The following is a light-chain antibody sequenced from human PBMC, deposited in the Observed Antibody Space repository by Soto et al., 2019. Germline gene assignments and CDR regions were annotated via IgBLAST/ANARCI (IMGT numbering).Light chain of an antibody. J-gene: IGKJ4*01. CDR3: QQSGSSPLT. CDR1: QSVSSTY. Sequence: EIVLTQSPGTLSLSPGERATLSCRASQSVSSTYLAWYQQKPGQAPRLLIYGASSRATGIPDRFSGSGSGTDFTLTISRLEPEDFAVYYCQQSGSSPLTFGGGTKLEIK. V-gene: IGKV3-20*01. CDR2: GAS.